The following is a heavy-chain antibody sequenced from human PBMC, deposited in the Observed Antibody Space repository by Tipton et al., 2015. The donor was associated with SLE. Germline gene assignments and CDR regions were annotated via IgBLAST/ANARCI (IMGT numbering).Heavy chain of an antibody. CDR3: ARGDGYNFDY. D-gene: IGHD5-24*01. J-gene: IGHJ4*02. CDR2: IYHSGST. V-gene: IGHV4-38-2*02. Sequence: LRLSCTVSGYSISSGFYWGWIRQPPGKGLEWIGDIYHSGSTFYNPSLKSRVTISVDTSKNQFSLKLSSVTAADTAVYYCARGDGYNFDYWGQGTLVTVSS. CDR1: GYSISSGFY.